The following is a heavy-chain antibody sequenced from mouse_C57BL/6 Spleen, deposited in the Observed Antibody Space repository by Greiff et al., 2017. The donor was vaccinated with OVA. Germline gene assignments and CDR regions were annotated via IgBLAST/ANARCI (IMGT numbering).Heavy chain of an antibody. Sequence: DVMLVESGEGLVKPGGSLKLSCAASGFTFSSYAMSWVRQTPEKRLEWVAYISSGGDYIYYADTVKGRFTISRDNARNTLYLQMSSLKSEDTAMYYCTREGDSSGYPYYAMDYWGQGTSVTVSS. CDR1: GFTFSSYA. J-gene: IGHJ4*01. CDR3: TREGDSSGYPYYAMDY. D-gene: IGHD3-2*02. V-gene: IGHV5-9-1*02. CDR2: ISSGGDYI.